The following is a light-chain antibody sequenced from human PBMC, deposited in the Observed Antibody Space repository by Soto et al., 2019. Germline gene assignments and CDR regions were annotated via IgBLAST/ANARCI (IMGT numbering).Light chain of an antibody. Sequence: EIVLTQSPDTLSLSPGERATLSCTASERVTSSCLAWYQRKPGQAPRLLIYTTSTRATDIPDRFSGSGSGTDFTLTISRLEPEDFAVYYCQQCGGSPLFSFGPGTRVDI. CDR1: ERVTSSC. CDR2: TTS. CDR3: QQCGGSPLFS. J-gene: IGKJ3*01. V-gene: IGKV3-20*01.